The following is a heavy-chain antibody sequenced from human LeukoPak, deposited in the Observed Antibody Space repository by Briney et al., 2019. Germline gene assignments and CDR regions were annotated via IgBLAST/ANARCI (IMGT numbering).Heavy chain of an antibody. CDR2: INPSGGST. CDR3: ARDGVTAMPGY. Sequence: ASVKVSCKASGYTFTSNYMHWVRQAPGQGLEWMGIINPSGGSTSYAQKFQGRVTMTRDMSTSTVYMELSSLRSEDTAVYYCARDGVTAMPGYWGQGTLVTVSS. V-gene: IGHV1-46*01. D-gene: IGHD5-18*01. J-gene: IGHJ4*02. CDR1: GYTFTSNY.